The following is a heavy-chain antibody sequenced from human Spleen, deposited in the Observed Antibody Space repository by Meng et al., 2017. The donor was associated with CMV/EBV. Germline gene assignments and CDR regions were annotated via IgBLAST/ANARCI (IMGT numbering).Heavy chain of an antibody. CDR3: ASLRWGDY. Sequence: GSLRLSCTVSGGSISSYYWSWIRQPPGKGLEWIGYIYYSGSTKYNPSLKSRVTISVETSRSQFSLKLSSVTAADTAVYYCASLRWGDYWGQGTLVTVSS. J-gene: IGHJ4*02. CDR1: GGSISSYY. V-gene: IGHV4-59*01. D-gene: IGHD5-24*01. CDR2: IYYSGST.